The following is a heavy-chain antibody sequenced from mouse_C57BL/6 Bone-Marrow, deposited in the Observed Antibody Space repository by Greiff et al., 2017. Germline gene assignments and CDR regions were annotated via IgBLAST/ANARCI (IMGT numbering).Heavy chain of an antibody. CDR3: ARSPTMITTWFAY. Sequence: EVQLQQSGPVLVKPGASVKMSCKASGYTFTDYYMNWVKQSHGKSLEWIGVINPYNGGTSYNQKFKGKATLTVDKSSSTAYMELNSLTSEDSAVYYCARSPTMITTWFAYWGQGTLVTVSA. CDR2: INPYNGGT. D-gene: IGHD2-4*01. CDR1: GYTFTDYY. J-gene: IGHJ3*01. V-gene: IGHV1-19*01.